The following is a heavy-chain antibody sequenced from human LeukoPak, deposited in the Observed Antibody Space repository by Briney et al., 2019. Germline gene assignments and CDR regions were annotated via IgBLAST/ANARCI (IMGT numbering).Heavy chain of an antibody. CDR2: ISAYNGNT. CDR3: VRAFWSGYSSYHYYYYMDV. V-gene: IGHV1-18*01. CDR1: GYTFTSYG. D-gene: IGHD3-3*01. J-gene: IGHJ6*03. Sequence: ASVKVSCKASGYTFTSYGISWVRQAPGQGLEWMGWISAYNGNTNYAQKLQGRVTMTTDTSTSTAYMELRSLRSDDTAVYYCVRAFWSGYSSYHYYYYMDVWGKGTTVTVSS.